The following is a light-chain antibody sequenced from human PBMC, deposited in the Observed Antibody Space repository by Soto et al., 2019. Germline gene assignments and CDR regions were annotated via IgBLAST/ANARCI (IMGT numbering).Light chain of an antibody. CDR1: QSVSTY. CDR3: QQRSIWLYT. CDR2: DAS. V-gene: IGKV3-11*01. J-gene: IGKJ2*01. Sequence: EIVLTQSPATLSLSPGERATLSCRASQSVSTYVAWYQQKPGQAPRLLILDASNRATGIPARFSGSGSGTDFTLTISSLEPEDFAVYYCQQRSIWLYTFGQGTKVEIK.